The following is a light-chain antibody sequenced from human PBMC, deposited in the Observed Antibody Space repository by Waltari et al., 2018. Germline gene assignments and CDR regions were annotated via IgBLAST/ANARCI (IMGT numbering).Light chain of an antibody. CDR2: AAS. V-gene: IGKV1-NL1*01. CDR1: QGISNS. Sequence: DIQMTQSPSSLSESVGDRVTIHCLASQGISNSLAWYQQKPGKAPNLLLYAASRLESGVPSRFSGSGSGTDYTLTINSLQPEDFATYFCQQYYFTSLTFGQGTKVEIK. CDR3: QQYYFTSLT. J-gene: IGKJ1*01.